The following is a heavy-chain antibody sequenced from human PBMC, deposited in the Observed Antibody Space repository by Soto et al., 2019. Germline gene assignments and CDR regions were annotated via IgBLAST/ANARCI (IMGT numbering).Heavy chain of an antibody. V-gene: IGHV3-7*03. J-gene: IGHJ4*02. D-gene: IGHD4-17*01. CDR2: INQDGSER. CDR1: GLTFRNDW. CDR3: AVYGYGVSAAAY. Sequence: LSLSCAGSGLTFRNDWLSWVRQAPGKGLEWVANINQDGSERYYVDSVRGRFTISRDNVENSLYLQLNSLRPEDAAVYYCAVYGYGVSAAAYWGQGTLVTVSS.